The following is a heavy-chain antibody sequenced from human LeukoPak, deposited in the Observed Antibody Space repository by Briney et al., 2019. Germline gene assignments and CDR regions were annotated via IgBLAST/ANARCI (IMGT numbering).Heavy chain of an antibody. V-gene: IGHV4-31*03. D-gene: IGHD3-10*01. CDR3: ARSRVRGVFDY. CDR2: IYYSGST. CDR1: GGSISSGGYY. J-gene: IGHJ4*02. Sequence: SETLSLTCTVSGGSISSGGYYWSWIRQHPGQGLEWIGYIYYSGSTYYNPSLKSRVTISVDTSKNQFSLKLSSVTAADTAVYYCARSRVRGVFDYWGQGTLVTVSS.